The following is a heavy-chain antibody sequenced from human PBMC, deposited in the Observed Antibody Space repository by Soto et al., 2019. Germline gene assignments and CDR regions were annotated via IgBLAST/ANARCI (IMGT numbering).Heavy chain of an antibody. D-gene: IGHD4-17*01. Sequence: ASVKVSCKASADTFNSYSLSWLRQAPGQRLEWMGGITPVLGTADYAQSFEDRLTITADDSTSTVYMELSSLRSDDTAVYYCARSLEGTTVTNWFDPWGQGALVTVSS. J-gene: IGHJ5*02. CDR3: ARSLEGTTVTNWFDP. CDR1: ADTFNSYS. CDR2: ITPVLGTA. V-gene: IGHV1-69*13.